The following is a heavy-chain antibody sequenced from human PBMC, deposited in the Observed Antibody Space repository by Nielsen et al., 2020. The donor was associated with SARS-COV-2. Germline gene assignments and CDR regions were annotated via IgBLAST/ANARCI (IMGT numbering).Heavy chain of an antibody. V-gene: IGHV1-69*13. CDR1: GCTFSSYA. CDR3: ARDYDSSGYYSGWFDP. D-gene: IGHD3-22*01. CDR2: IIPIFGTA. Sequence: SVKVSCKASGCTFSSYAISWVRQAPGQGLEWMGGIIPIFGTANYAQKFQGRVTITADESTSTAYMELSSLRSEDTAVYYCARDYDSSGYYSGWFDPWGQGTLVTVSS. J-gene: IGHJ5*02.